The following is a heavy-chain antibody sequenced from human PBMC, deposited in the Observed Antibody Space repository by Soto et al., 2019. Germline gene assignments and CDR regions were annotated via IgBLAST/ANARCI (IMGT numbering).Heavy chain of an antibody. Sequence: SEPNPLTNTVDGGNFSGHYWRWIRKPPRKGLEWIGEINHSGSTNCNPSLKSRVTISVDTSKNQFSLKLSSVTAADTAVYYCARCWSLLLWFGEFKALFDYWGQGSLVIGFS. V-gene: IGHV4-34*01. CDR2: INHSGST. J-gene: IGHJ4*02. CDR1: GGNFSGHY. CDR3: ARCWSLLLWFGEFKALFDY. D-gene: IGHD3-10*01.